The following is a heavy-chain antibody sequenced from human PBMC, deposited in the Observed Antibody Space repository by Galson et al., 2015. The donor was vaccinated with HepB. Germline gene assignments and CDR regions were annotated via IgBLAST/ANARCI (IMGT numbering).Heavy chain of an antibody. J-gene: IGHJ6*02. Sequence: SVKVSCKASGGTFSSYAISWVRQAPGQGLEWMGGIIPIFGTANYAQKFQGWVTMTRDTSISTAYMELSRLRSDDTAVYYCARDGRGITIFGVVITYYYGMDVWGQGTTVTVSS. CDR3: ARDGRGITIFGVVITYYYGMDV. V-gene: IGHV1-69*05. CDR2: IIPIFGTA. D-gene: IGHD3-3*01. CDR1: GGTFSSYA.